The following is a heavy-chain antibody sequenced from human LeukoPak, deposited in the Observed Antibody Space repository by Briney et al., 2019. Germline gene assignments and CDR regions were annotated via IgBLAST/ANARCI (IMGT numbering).Heavy chain of an antibody. J-gene: IGHJ4*02. CDR2: ISYDGSNK. V-gene: IGHV3-30*04. CDR3: AKGQRFYGEYYFDY. Sequence: GGSLRLSCAASGFTFSSYAMHWVRQAPGKGLEWVAVISYDGSNKYYADSVKGRFTISRDNSKNTLYLQMNSLRAEDTAVYYCAKGQRFYGEYYFDYWGQGTLVTVSS. CDR1: GFTFSSYA. D-gene: IGHD4-17*01.